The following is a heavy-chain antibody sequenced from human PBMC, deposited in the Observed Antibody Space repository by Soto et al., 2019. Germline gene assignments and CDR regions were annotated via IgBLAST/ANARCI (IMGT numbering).Heavy chain of an antibody. Sequence: PSETLSLTCTVSGGSISSYYWSWIRQPPGKGLEWIGSIYYSGSTYYNPSLKSRVTISVDASKNLFSLRLSSVTAADTAVYYCERQHLKRSGYFASWGKGPLVTASP. CDR2: IYYSGST. CDR1: GGSISSYY. CDR3: ERQHLKRSGYFAS. D-gene: IGHD3-3*01. V-gene: IGHV4-59*05. J-gene: IGHJ4*02.